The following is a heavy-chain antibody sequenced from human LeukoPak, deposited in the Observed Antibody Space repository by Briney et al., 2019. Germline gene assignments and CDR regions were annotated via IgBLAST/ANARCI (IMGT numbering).Heavy chain of an antibody. D-gene: IGHD1-7*01. J-gene: IGHJ6*03. CDR2: ISVSGGST. CDR1: GFTFSNIA. CDR3: AKRRGLELLYYYYMDV. V-gene: IGHV3-23*01. Sequence: GGSLRLSCAASGFTFSNIAMSWVRQAPGKGLEWVSTISVSGGSTYYADSVKGRFTISRDNSKNTLYLQMNSLRAEDTAVYYCAKRRGLELLYYYYMDVWGKGTTVTVSS.